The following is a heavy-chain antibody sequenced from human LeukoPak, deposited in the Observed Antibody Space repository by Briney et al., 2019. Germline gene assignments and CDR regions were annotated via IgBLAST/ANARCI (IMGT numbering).Heavy chain of an antibody. D-gene: IGHD3-16*01. V-gene: IGHV3-23*01. Sequence: PGGSLRLSCAASGLTSNTYAMSRVRQAPGMGLEWVSGISASGGRRFYADSVKGRFTISRDDSKNMLYLQMNSLRAEDSAIYYCAKDRSTYIPDYFDYWGQGTLVTVSS. J-gene: IGHJ4*02. CDR2: ISASGGRR. CDR3: AKDRSTYIPDYFDY. CDR1: GLTSNTYA.